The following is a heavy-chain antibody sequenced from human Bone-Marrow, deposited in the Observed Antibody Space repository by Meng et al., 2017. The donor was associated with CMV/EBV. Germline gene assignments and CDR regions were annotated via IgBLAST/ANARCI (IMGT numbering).Heavy chain of an antibody. V-gene: IGHV1-69*10. CDR2: IIPILGIA. CDR3: AREVTYCSSTSCSDHAFYI. CDR1: GGTFSSYA. D-gene: IGHD2-2*01. Sequence: SVKVSCKASGGTFSSYAISWVRQAPGQGLEWMGGIIPILGIANYAQKFQGRVTITADKSTSTAYMELSSLRSEDTAVYYCAREVTYCSSTSCSDHAFYIWGQGTMVTVS. J-gene: IGHJ3*02.